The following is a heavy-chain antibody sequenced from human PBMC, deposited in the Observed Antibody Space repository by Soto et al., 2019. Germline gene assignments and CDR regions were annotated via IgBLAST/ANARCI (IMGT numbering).Heavy chain of an antibody. J-gene: IGHJ6*02. V-gene: IGHV4-39*01. CDR2: IYYSGST. CDR1: GGSISSSSYY. Sequence: PSETLSLTCTVSGGSISSSSYYWGWIRQPPGKGLEWIGSIYYSGSTYYNPSLKSRVTISVDTSKNQFSLKLSSVTAAYTAVYYCAAYYYESWDYYYGMDVWGQGTTVTVSS. CDR3: AAYYYESWDYYYGMDV. D-gene: IGHD3-22*01.